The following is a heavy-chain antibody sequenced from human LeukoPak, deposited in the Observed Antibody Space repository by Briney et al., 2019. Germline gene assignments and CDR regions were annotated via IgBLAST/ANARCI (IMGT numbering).Heavy chain of an antibody. CDR3: ARGPPYYYDSRRYFDY. D-gene: IGHD3-22*01. Sequence: PSETLSLTCAVYGGSFSGYYWSWIRQPPGKGLEWIGEINHSGSTNYNPSLKSRVTISVDTSKNQFSLKLGSVTAADTAVYYCARGPPYYYDSRRYFDYWGQGTLVTVSS. J-gene: IGHJ4*02. V-gene: IGHV4-34*01. CDR2: INHSGST. CDR1: GGSFSGYY.